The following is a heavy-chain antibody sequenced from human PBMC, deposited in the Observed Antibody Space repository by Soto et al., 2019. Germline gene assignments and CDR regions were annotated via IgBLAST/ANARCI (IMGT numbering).Heavy chain of an antibody. V-gene: IGHV1-69*13. CDR2: IIPLFGTA. Sequence: GASVKVSCKTSGGTFSTYAIYWVRQAPGQGLEWMGAIIPLFGTADYAQKLQGRVTITADESTSTASMELSSLRSEDTAVYYCARPKGSYSSGYYYFDYWGQGTLVTVSS. CDR1: GGTFSTYA. D-gene: IGHD6-19*01. J-gene: IGHJ4*02. CDR3: ARPKGSYSSGYYYFDY.